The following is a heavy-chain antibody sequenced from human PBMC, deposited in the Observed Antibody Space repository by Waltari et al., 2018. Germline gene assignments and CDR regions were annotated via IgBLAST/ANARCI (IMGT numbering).Heavy chain of an antibody. CDR1: GDSISTSRYY. Sequence: QLHLQQSGPGLVKPSETLSLTCRVSGDSISTSRYYWGWIRQPPGTGLEWSGRAFNGGTTHYTPSLKRRVTISIDTSRNQFSLTLSSVTAADTAVFYCAGGYSSGWYAYWGQGTQVTVPS. V-gene: IGHV4-39*01. CDR3: AGGYSSGWYAY. J-gene: IGHJ4*02. D-gene: IGHD6-19*01. CDR2: AFNGGTT.